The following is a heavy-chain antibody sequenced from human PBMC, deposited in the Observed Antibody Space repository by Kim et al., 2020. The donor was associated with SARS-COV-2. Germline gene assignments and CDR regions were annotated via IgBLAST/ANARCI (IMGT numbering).Heavy chain of an antibody. V-gene: IGHV3-49*02. D-gene: IGHD3-10*01. Sequence: SVKGRFTISRDDSKSIVYLQMNSLKTEDTAMYYCTREKIGVIGTKSYFDYWGQGTLVTVSS. J-gene: IGHJ4*02. CDR3: TREKIGVIGTKSYFDY.